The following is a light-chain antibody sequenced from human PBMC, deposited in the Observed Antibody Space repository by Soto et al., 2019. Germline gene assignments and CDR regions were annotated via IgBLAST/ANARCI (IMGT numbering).Light chain of an antibody. V-gene: IGKV3-15*01. CDR3: QQYNNWPWT. CDR1: QSISDT. CDR2: GAS. Sequence: EIVMTQSPATLSVSPGGRATLSCRASQSISDTLAWYQQKPGQAPRLLIYGASTRAPGFPARFSGSGSGTDLTLTISSLQSEDFAVYYCQQYNNWPWTFGQGTKVEIK. J-gene: IGKJ1*01.